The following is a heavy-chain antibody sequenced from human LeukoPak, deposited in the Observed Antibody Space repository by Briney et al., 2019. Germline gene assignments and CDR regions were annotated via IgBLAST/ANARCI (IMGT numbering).Heavy chain of an antibody. CDR3: ATPAPGVSNFGYYYYGMDV. V-gene: IGHV1-24*01. J-gene: IGHJ6*02. CDR2: FDPEDGET. Sequence: GASVKVSCKASGYTFTSYGISWVRQAPGKGLEWMGGFDPEDGETIYAQKFQGRVTMTEDTSTDTAYMELSSLRSEDTAVYYCATPAPGVSNFGYYYYGMDVWGQGTTVTVSS. CDR1: GYTFTSYG. D-gene: IGHD4-11*01.